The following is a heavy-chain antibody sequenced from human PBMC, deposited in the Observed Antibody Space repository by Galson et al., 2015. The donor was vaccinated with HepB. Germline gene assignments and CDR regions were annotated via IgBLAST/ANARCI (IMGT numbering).Heavy chain of an antibody. V-gene: IGHV1-18*04. D-gene: IGHD1-26*01. Sequence: SVKVSCKASGYSIITYGVSWVRQAPGQGLEWMGWISPYNGDTKYRQSLQHRVTMTTDTSTSTAYMELRNLRPDDTAVYYCARDLVGALDYWGQGTLVTVSS. CDR2: ISPYNGDT. J-gene: IGHJ4*02. CDR3: ARDLVGALDY. CDR1: GYSIITYG.